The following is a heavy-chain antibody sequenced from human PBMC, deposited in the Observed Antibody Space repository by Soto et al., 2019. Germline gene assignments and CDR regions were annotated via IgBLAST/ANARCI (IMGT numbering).Heavy chain of an antibody. J-gene: IGHJ4*02. CDR3: ARRGYRYGIYDY. CDR1: GGSISSSSYY. Sequence: QLQLQESGPGLVKPSETMSLTCTVSGGSISSSSYYWGWIRQPPGKGLEWIGSIYYSGSTYYDPSLNSRVTISVDTSKNQFSLKLTSVTAADTSVYYCARRGYRYGIYDYWGQGTMVTVSS. D-gene: IGHD5-18*01. V-gene: IGHV4-39*01. CDR2: IYYSGST.